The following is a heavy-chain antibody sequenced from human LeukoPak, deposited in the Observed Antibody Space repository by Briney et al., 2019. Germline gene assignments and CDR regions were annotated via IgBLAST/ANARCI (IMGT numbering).Heavy chain of an antibody. CDR1: GGSFSGYY. CDR3: ARVEFPVGPSNY. Sequence: PSETLSLTCAVYGGSFSGYYWSWIRQPPGKGLEWIGEINHSGSTNYNPSLKSRVTISVDTSKNQFSLKLSSVTAADTAVYYCARVEFPVGPSNYWGQGTLVTVSS. J-gene: IGHJ4*02. V-gene: IGHV4-34*01. D-gene: IGHD2-21*01. CDR2: INHSGST.